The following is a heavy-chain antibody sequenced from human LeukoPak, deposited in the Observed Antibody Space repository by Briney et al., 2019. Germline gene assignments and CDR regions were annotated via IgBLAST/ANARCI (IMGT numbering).Heavy chain of an antibody. Sequence: GGSLRLSCAASGFTFSSYWMSWVRQAPGKGLEWVANIKQDGSEKYYVDSVKGRFTISRDNAKNSLYLQMNSLRAEDTAVYYCARIGCYDSSGHYYYGMDVWGQGTTVTVSS. V-gene: IGHV3-7*01. CDR2: IKQDGSEK. J-gene: IGHJ6*02. CDR1: GFTFSSYW. CDR3: ARIGCYDSSGHYYYGMDV. D-gene: IGHD3-22*01.